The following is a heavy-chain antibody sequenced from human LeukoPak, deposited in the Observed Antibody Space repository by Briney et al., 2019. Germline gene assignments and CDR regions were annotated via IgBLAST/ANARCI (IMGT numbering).Heavy chain of an antibody. Sequence: GGSLRLSCAASGFTFSSSWMNWVRQAPGKGLEWVGNINQDGSQTYYVDSVRGRFTISRDNARNSLYLQMNSLRAEDTAVYYCARGGSIAARLFDYWGQGTLVTVST. CDR3: ARGGSIAARLFDY. CDR1: GFTFSSSW. CDR2: INQDGSQT. D-gene: IGHD6-6*01. V-gene: IGHV3-7*01. J-gene: IGHJ4*02.